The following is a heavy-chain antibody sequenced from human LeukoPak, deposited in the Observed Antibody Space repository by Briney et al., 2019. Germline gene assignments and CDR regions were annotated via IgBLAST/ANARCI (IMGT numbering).Heavy chain of an antibody. CDR3: ARDSGSFFVDF. V-gene: IGHV3-7*01. J-gene: IGHJ4*02. CDR2: IKPDGSQK. Sequence: GGSLRLSCAASGFSFSTYWMTWVRQAPGKGLEWVANIKPDGSQKYCVDSVKGRFTISRDNAKNSLYLQMNSLRAEDTAVYYCARDSGSFFVDFWGQGTLVTVSS. CDR1: GFSFSTYW. D-gene: IGHD1-26*01.